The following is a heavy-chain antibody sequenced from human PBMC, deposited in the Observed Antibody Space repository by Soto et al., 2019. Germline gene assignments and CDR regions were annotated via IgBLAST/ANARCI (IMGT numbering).Heavy chain of an antibody. V-gene: IGHV1-46*01. J-gene: IGHJ1*01. D-gene: IGHD2-21*02. CDR2: INPLGGST. Sequence: QVHLVQSGAEVKKPGASVKVSCKASGYSFTDYELQWVRQAPGQGLEGMGIINPLGGSTGYAQKFQGRLTMTRDTSANTVYMALSGLRSEDTAVYYCARVESCGGDCYYFQHWGQGTLVAVSS. CDR3: ARVESCGGDCYYFQH. CDR1: GYSFTDYE.